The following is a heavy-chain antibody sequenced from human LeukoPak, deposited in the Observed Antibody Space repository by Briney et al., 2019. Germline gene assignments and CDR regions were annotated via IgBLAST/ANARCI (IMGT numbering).Heavy chain of an antibody. Sequence: SDTLSLTCAVSGYSISSNNWWAWIRQPPGKGLEWIRYFYYNGNTYYNPYNPSLTSRVTMSVDTSKNQFSLKLDSVTAADTAVYYCARSTYYYGSGAPYYFDYWGQGTLVTVSS. CDR3: ARSTYYYGSGAPYYFDY. CDR1: GYSISSNNW. J-gene: IGHJ4*02. CDR2: FYYNGNT. D-gene: IGHD3-10*01. V-gene: IGHV4-28*01.